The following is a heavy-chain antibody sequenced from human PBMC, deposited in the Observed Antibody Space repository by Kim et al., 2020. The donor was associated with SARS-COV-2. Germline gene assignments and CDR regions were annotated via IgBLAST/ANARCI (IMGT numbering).Heavy chain of an antibody. D-gene: IGHD6-13*01. Sequence: SVKGRFTISRDNSKNTLYLQMSSLGAEDTAVYYCVKDLVAAGYYYYGMDVWGQGTTVTVSS. CDR3: VKDLVAAGYYYYGMDV. J-gene: IGHJ6*02. V-gene: IGHV3-64D*06.